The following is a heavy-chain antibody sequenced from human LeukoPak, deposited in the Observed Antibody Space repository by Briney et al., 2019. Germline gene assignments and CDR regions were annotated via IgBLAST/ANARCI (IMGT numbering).Heavy chain of an antibody. CDR2: IYYSGST. CDR3: ARRMSGSYYDRNYYYYMDV. D-gene: IGHD1-26*01. CDR1: GGSISSHY. Sequence: SETLSLTCTVSGGSISSHYWSWIRQPPGKGLEWIGYIYYSGSTNYNPSLKSRVTISVDTSKNQFFLKLSSVTAADTAVYYCARRMSGSYYDRNYYYYMDVWGKGTTVTVSS. V-gene: IGHV4-59*11. J-gene: IGHJ6*03.